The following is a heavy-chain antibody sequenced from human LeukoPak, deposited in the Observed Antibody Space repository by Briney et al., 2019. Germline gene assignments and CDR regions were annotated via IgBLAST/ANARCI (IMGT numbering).Heavy chain of an antibody. J-gene: IGHJ3*02. CDR3: ARRLRSSGWYGNGAFDI. V-gene: IGHV1-46*01. CDR2: INPSGGST. D-gene: IGHD6-19*01. Sequence: ASVKASCKASGYTFTSYYMPWVRQAPGQGLEWMGIINPSGGSTSYAQKFQGRVTMTRDTSTSTVYMELSSLRSEDTAVYYCARRLRSSGWYGNGAFDIWGQGTMVTVSS. CDR1: GYTFTSYY.